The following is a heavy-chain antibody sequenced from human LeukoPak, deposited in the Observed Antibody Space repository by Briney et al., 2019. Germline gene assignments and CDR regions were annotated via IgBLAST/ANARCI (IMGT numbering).Heavy chain of an antibody. V-gene: IGHV3-30*02. CDR1: GFTFSSYG. CDR2: IRYDGSNK. CDR3: AKARGYYYGSGSYDGTDY. Sequence: GGSLRLSCAASGFTFSSYGMHWVRQAPGKGLEWVAFIRYDGSNKYYADSVKGRFTVSRDDSKNTLYLQMNSLRAEDTAVYYCAKARGYYYGSGSYDGTDYWGQGTLVTVSS. J-gene: IGHJ4*02. D-gene: IGHD3-10*01.